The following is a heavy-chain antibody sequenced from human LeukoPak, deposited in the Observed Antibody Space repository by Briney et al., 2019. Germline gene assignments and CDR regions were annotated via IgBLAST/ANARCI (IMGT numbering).Heavy chain of an antibody. CDR3: AREILEGFNPGAY. Sequence: SGTRSLTCTVSLDSTTSNFWSWVRQPPGKGLEWIGEIHRSGRPNYNPSLQSRVTISIDRSRNQIVLELSSVTAADTAFYYCAREILEGFNPGAYWGQGTLVTVSS. J-gene: IGHJ4*02. CDR2: IHRSGRP. D-gene: IGHD1-14*01. V-gene: IGHV4-4*02. CDR1: LDSTTSNF.